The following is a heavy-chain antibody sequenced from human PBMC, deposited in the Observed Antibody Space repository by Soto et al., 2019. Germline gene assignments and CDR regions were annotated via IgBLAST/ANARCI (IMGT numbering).Heavy chain of an antibody. Sequence: QVQLVESGGGVVQPGRSLRLSCAASGFTFSSYGMHWVRQAPGKGLEWVAVIWYDGSNKYYADSVKGRFTISRDNSKNTLYLQMNSLRAEDTAVYYCARDKGDYEDWFDPWGQGTLVTVSS. CDR3: ARDKGDYEDWFDP. CDR2: IWYDGSNK. J-gene: IGHJ5*02. D-gene: IGHD4-17*01. V-gene: IGHV3-33*01. CDR1: GFTFSSYG.